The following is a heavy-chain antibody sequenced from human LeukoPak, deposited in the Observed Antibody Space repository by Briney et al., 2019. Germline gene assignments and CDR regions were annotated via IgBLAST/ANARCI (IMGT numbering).Heavy chain of an antibody. Sequence: PSETLSLTCTVSGDSFSDYYWGWIRQSAGKGLEWIGRIYPSGTTNYKSSFKSRLAMSVDTSKNQFSLKLNSVTAADTAVYYCARGGAYQSHHSHFYQYMDVWGKGTPVTVSS. D-gene: IGHD2-2*01. J-gene: IGHJ6*03. CDR1: GDSFSDYY. CDR2: IYPSGTT. V-gene: IGHV4-4*07. CDR3: ARGGAYQSHHSHFYQYMDV.